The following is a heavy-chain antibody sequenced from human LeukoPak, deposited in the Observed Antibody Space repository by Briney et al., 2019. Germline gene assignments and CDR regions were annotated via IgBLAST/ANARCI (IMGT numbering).Heavy chain of an antibody. CDR1: GFAFSSYA. Sequence: GGSLRLSCAASGFAFSSYAMSWVRQAPGKGLEWVSTISSSGGSTYYADSVKGRFTVSRDNSKNTVFLQMNSLGAEDTAVYYCAKDLGRDGYEIFDYWGQGTLVTVSS. V-gene: IGHV3-23*01. D-gene: IGHD5-24*01. CDR2: ISSSGGST. J-gene: IGHJ4*02. CDR3: AKDLGRDGYEIFDY.